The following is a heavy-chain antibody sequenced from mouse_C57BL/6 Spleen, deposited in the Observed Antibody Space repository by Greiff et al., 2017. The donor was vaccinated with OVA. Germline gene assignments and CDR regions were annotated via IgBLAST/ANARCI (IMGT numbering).Heavy chain of an antibody. CDR1: GYTFTSYT. D-gene: IGHD2-5*01. CDR2: INPSSGYT. Sequence: LVESGAELARPGASVKMSCKASGYTFTSYTMHWVKQRPGQGLEWIGYINPSSGYTKYNQKFKDKATLTADKSSSTAYMQLSSLTSEDSAVYYCARCYSNYDAMDYWGQGTSVTVSS. CDR3: ARCYSNYDAMDY. V-gene: IGHV1-4*01. J-gene: IGHJ4*01.